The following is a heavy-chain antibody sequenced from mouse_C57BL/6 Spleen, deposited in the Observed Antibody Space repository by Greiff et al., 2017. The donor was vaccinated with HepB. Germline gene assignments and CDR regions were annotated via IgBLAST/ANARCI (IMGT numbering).Heavy chain of an antibody. V-gene: IGHV6-6*01. CDR2: IRNKANNHAT. CDR3: TRPSFIPFAY. Sequence: EVQGVESGGGLVQPGGSMKLSCAASGFTFSDAWMDWVRQSPEKGLEWVAEIRNKANNHATYYAESVKGRFTISRDDSKSSVYLQMNSLRAEDTGIYYCTRPSFIPFAYWGQGTLVTVSA. D-gene: IGHD1-1*01. CDR1: GFTFSDAW. J-gene: IGHJ3*01.